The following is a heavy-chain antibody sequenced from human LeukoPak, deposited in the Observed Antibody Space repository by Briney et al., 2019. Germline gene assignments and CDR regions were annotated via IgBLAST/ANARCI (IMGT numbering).Heavy chain of an antibody. D-gene: IGHD1-7*01. CDR3: ARHEYDNWNYYAFDI. Sequence: GESLKISCKGSGYSFTSYWIGWVRQMPGKGLEWMGIIYPGDSDTRYSPSFQGQVTISADKSISTAYLQWSSLKASDTAMYYRARHEYDNWNYYAFDIWGQGTMVTVSS. CDR2: IYPGDSDT. J-gene: IGHJ3*02. V-gene: IGHV5-51*01. CDR1: GYSFTSYW.